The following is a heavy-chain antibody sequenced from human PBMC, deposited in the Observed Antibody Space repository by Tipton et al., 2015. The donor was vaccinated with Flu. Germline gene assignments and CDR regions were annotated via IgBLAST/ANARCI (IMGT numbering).Heavy chain of an antibody. Sequence: SLRLSCAASGFTFDGYAMHWVRQAPGKGLEWLSYISSGGSTISYADSVRGRFTISRDNAKNPLYLQLNSLRAEDTAVYYCATLTGDDYWGQGDLVTVSS. J-gene: IGHJ4*02. CDR1: GFTFDGYA. V-gene: IGHV3-48*03. CDR2: ISSGGSTI. CDR3: ATLTGDDY. D-gene: IGHD7-27*01.